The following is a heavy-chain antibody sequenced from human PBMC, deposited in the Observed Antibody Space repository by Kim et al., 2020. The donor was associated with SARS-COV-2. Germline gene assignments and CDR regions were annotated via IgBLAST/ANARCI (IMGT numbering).Heavy chain of an antibody. Sequence: SETLSLTCTVSGGSISSYYWSWIRQPPGKGLEWIGYIYYSGSTNYNPSLKSRVTISVDTSKNQFSLKLSSVTAADTAVYYCARLARDSSGYSPAHYYYYYYMDVWGKGTTVTVSS. J-gene: IGHJ6*03. CDR1: GGSISSYY. D-gene: IGHD3-22*01. CDR3: ARLARDSSGYSPAHYYYYYYMDV. V-gene: IGHV4-59*08. CDR2: IYYSGST.